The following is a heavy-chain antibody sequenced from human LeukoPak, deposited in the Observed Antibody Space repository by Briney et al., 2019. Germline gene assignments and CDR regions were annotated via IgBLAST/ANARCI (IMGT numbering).Heavy chain of an antibody. D-gene: IGHD2-21*02. Sequence: GRSLRLSCAASGFTFSSYAMHWVRQAPGKGLEWVAVISYDGSNKYYADSVKGRFTVSRDNSKNTLYLQMNSLRAEDTAVYYCARDGEICGGDCYPTDMGYYFDYWGQGTLVTVSS. V-gene: IGHV3-30*04. CDR1: GFTFSSYA. J-gene: IGHJ4*02. CDR3: ARDGEICGGDCYPTDMGYYFDY. CDR2: ISYDGSNK.